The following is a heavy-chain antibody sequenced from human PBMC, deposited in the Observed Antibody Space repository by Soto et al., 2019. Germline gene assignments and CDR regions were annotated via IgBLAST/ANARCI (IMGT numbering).Heavy chain of an antibody. Sequence: SSETLSLTCTVSYGPISVSNVFWGWFRQPPGKGLEWIGNIDYSGTAYFNPSLVTRVTFPVDKSKNQFSLTLYSVTAADTAVYYCARTTGRHLDFWGQGILVTVSS. CDR3: ARTTGRHLDF. CDR2: IDYSGTA. D-gene: IGHD4-4*01. CDR1: YGPISVSNVF. V-gene: IGHV4-39*01. J-gene: IGHJ4*02.